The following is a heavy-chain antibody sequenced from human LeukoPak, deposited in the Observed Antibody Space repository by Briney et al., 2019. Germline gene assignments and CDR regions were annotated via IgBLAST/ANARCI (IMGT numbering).Heavy chain of an antibody. J-gene: IGHJ4*02. CDR3: ARGNTLTGYSRY. Sequence: GGSLRLSCAASGFTFSSYAMHWVGQPPGKGLEYDSGISSNGGSTYYANSVKGRFTISRDNSKNTVYLQMGSLRAEDMAVYYCARGNTLTGYSRYWGQGTLVTVSS. CDR1: GFTFSSYA. V-gene: IGHV3-64*01. D-gene: IGHD3-9*01. CDR2: ISSNGGST.